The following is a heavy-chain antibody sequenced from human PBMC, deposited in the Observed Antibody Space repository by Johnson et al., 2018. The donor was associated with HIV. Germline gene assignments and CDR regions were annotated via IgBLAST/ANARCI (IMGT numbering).Heavy chain of an antibody. J-gene: IGHJ3*02. D-gene: IGHD1-14*01. V-gene: IGHV3-48*04. CDR1: GFTFSRYA. CDR3: ARDRGKSYSRCVDAFDI. CDR2: ISSSGSTI. Sequence: VQLVESGGGLVQPGGSLRLSCAASGFTFSRYAMSWVRQAPGKGLEWVSYISSSGSTIYYADSGKGRFTISRDNAKNSLYLQMNSLRAEDTAVYYCARDRGKSYSRCVDAFDIWGQGTMVTVSS.